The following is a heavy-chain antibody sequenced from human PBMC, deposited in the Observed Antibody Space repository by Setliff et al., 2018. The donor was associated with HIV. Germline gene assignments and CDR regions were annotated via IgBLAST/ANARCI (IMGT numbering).Heavy chain of an antibody. V-gene: IGHV4-61*08. J-gene: IGHJ4*02. D-gene: IGHD1-26*01. CDR2: IYYSGST. CDR1: GGSISSGDYY. Sequence: PSETLSLTCTVSGGSISSGDYYWSWIRQPPGKGLEWIGYIYYSGSTNYNPSLKSRVTISVDTSKNQFSLKLSSVTAADTAVYYCARGRSGSYQDERWYDYWGQGTLVTVSS. CDR3: ARGRSGSYQDERWYDY.